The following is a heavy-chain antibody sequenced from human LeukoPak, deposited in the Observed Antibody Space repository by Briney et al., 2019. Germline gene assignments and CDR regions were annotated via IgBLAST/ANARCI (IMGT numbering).Heavy chain of an antibody. Sequence: SETLSLTCTVSGGSISSYYWRWIRQPPGKGLEWIGYIYYSGSTNYYPSLKRRVALSVHLSRNLYSLRLSSVTAADTAVYYCASHRYYRSGYFEAFDMWGQGIMVTVSS. J-gene: IGHJ3*02. CDR3: ASHRYYRSGYFEAFDM. CDR1: GGSISSYY. V-gene: IGHV4-59*08. D-gene: IGHD3-22*01. CDR2: IYYSGST.